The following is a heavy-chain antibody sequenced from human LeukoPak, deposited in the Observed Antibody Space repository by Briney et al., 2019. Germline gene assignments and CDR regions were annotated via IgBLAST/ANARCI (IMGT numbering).Heavy chain of an antibody. V-gene: IGHV3-21*01. CDR3: ARAGSTNSCFDP. J-gene: IGHJ5*02. D-gene: IGHD2-2*01. Sequence: GGSLRLSCAASGFAFDTYSMTWVRQAPGKGLEWVSSISSWSSFIYSADSVTGRFTISRDNAKNSLYLQMNSLRAEDTAVYYCARAGSTNSCFDPWGQGTLVTVSS. CDR2: ISSWSSFI. CDR1: GFAFDTYS.